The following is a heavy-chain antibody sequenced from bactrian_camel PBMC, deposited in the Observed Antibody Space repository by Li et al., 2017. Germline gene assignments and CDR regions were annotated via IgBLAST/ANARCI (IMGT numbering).Heavy chain of an antibody. D-gene: IGHD3*01. J-gene: IGHJ4*01. Sequence: QLVESGGGLVQPGGSLRLSCVASGFRFSIYAMSWVRQAPGKGLEWVSLISSSGGSTLYADSVKGRFSLSRDNAKRMLYLQMRNLLSADTALYYCAIGQCTDDYCPMGVGPYWGQGTQVTVS. V-gene: IGHV3S31*01. CDR3: AIGQCTDDYCPMGVGPY. CDR1: GFRFSIYA. CDR2: ISSSGGST.